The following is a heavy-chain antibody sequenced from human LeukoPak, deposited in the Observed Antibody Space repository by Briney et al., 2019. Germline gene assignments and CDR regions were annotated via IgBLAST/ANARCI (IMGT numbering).Heavy chain of an antibody. CDR2: ISSSGSTI. D-gene: IGHD2-2*01. CDR1: GFTFSDYY. Sequence: GGSLRLSCAASGFTFSDYYMSWIRQAPGKGLEWVSYISSSGSTIYYADSVKGRFTISRDNSKNTLYLQMNSLRAEDTAVYYCAKGARLLFYYYYMDVWGKGTTVTVSS. V-gene: IGHV3-11*01. CDR3: AKGARLLFYYYYMDV. J-gene: IGHJ6*03.